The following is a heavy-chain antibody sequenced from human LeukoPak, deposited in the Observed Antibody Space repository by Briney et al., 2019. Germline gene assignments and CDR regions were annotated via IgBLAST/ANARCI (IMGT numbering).Heavy chain of an antibody. CDR2: IYYSGST. Sequence: SETLSLTCTVSGGSISSYYWSWIRQPPGKGLEWIGYIYYSGSTNYNPSLKSRVTISVDTSKNQFSLKLSSVTAADTAVYYCARGTDGFFDYWGQGTLVTVSS. CDR1: GGSISSYY. J-gene: IGHJ4*02. V-gene: IGHV4-59*01. CDR3: ARGTDGFFDY. D-gene: IGHD1-14*01.